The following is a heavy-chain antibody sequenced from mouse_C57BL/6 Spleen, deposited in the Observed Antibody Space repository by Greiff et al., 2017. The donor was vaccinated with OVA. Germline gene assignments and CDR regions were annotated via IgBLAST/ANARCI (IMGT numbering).Heavy chain of an antibody. CDR2: IYPRDGST. J-gene: IGHJ4*01. CDR1: GYTFTSYD. V-gene: IGHV1-85*01. Sequence: VQLQESGPELVKPGASVKLSCKASGYTFTSYDINWVKQRPGQGLEWIGWIYPRDGSTKYNEKFKGKATLTVDTSSSTAYMELHSLTSEDSAVYFCARHYYEDAMDYWGQGTSVTVSS. CDR3: ARHYYEDAMDY. D-gene: IGHD1-2*01.